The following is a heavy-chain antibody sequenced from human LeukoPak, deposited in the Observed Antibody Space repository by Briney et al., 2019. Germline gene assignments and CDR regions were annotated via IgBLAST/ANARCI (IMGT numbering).Heavy chain of an antibody. CDR2: IYYSGST. CDR3: ARGYSGDFDY. D-gene: IGHD2-15*01. CDR1: GDSISSSY. V-gene: IGHV4-59*01. Sequence: PSETLSLTCTVSGDSISSSYWSWIRQPPGKGLEWIGYIYYSGSTNSNPSLKSRVTISVDTSKSQFSLKLTSVTAADTAVYYCARGYSGDFDYWGQGPRSPSPQ. J-gene: IGHJ4*02.